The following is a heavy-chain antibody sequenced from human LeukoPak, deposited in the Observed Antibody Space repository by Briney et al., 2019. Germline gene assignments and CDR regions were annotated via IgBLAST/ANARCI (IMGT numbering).Heavy chain of an antibody. Sequence: KASETLSLTCSVSGYSISSGFYWDWIRQPPGKGLEWIGSFHHSVSTPYNPSLNSRVSISVDTSKNQLSLKLSSVTAADTAVYYCARGRVSSITMIVVSSRGRAFDIWGQGTMVTVSS. V-gene: IGHV4-38-2*02. D-gene: IGHD3-22*01. CDR2: FHHSVST. CDR1: GYSISSGFY. J-gene: IGHJ3*02. CDR3: ARGRVSSITMIVVSSRGRAFDI.